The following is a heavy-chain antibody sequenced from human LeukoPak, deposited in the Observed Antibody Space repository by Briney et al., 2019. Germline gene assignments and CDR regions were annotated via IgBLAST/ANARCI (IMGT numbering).Heavy chain of an antibody. D-gene: IGHD3-10*01. V-gene: IGHV1-2*02. J-gene: IGHJ5*02. CDR1: GYTFTCYY. CDR3: ARGSGSYYTWFDP. CDR2: INPNSGGT. Sequence: GASVKVSCKASGYTFTCYYMHWVRQAPGQGLEWMGWINPNSGGTNYAQKFQGRVTMTRDTSISTAYMELSGLRSDDTAVYYCARGSGSYYTWFDPWGQGTLVTVSS.